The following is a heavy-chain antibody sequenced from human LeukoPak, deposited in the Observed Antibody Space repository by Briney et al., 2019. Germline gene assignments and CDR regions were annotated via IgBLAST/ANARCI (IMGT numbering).Heavy chain of an antibody. D-gene: IGHD3-10*01. Sequence: ASVKVSCKASGYTFTGYYMHWVRQAPGQGLEWMGWINPNSGGTNYAQKFQGRVTMTRDTSTSTVYMELSSLRSEDTAVYYCARAPGLWFGELGTWGQGTLVTVSS. CDR3: ARAPGLWFGELGT. CDR2: INPNSGGT. V-gene: IGHV1-2*02. J-gene: IGHJ5*02. CDR1: GYTFTGYY.